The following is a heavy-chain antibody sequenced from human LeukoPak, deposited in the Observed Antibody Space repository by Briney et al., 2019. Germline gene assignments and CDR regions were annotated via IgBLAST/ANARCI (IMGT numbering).Heavy chain of an antibody. CDR2: IYPRDSDT. D-gene: IGHD5-12*01. J-gene: IGHJ4*02. CDR1: GYIFTNYW. CDR3: ARRQYSGYDFDF. Sequence: GESLQIACNASGYIFTNYWIGWVRQMPGKGLEWMGIIYPRDSDTRYSPSFQGQVTVSADKSISTAYLQWNTLEASDTAMYYCARRQYSGYDFDFWGQGTLVTVSS. V-gene: IGHV5-51*01.